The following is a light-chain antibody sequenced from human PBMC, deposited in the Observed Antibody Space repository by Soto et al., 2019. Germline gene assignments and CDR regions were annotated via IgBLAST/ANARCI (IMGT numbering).Light chain of an antibody. Sequence: EIVLTQSPATLSLSPGERATLSCRASQSVGTYFAWYQQKPGQAPRLLIYDSSNRATGIPARFSGSGSGTDFALTISSREPEDFAVYYCQQRSDSPSTFGGGTKVEIK. J-gene: IGKJ4*01. V-gene: IGKV3-11*01. CDR1: QSVGTY. CDR2: DSS. CDR3: QQRSDSPST.